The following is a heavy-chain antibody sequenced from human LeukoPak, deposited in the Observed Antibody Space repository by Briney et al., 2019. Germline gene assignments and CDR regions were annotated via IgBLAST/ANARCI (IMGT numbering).Heavy chain of an antibody. Sequence: SETLSLTCTVSGGSVSSSNLWSWVRQSPGKGLEWIGEISHSGNTNYNPSLKSRVTISIDKSKNQFSLRLSSATAADTAVYYCTRGGLTFGGNWGQGTLVTVSS. V-gene: IGHV4/OR15-8*02. J-gene: IGHJ4*02. D-gene: IGHD1-14*01. CDR1: GGSVSSSNL. CDR2: ISHSGNT. CDR3: TRGGLTFGGN.